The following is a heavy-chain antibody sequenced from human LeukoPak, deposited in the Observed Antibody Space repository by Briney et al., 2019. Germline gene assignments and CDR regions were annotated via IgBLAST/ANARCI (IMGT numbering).Heavy chain of an antibody. D-gene: IGHD1-26*01. V-gene: IGHV3-21*01. CDR1: GFTFSSYA. J-gene: IGHJ3*02. CDR3: ARDQEWELLGDDAFDI. Sequence: GGSLRLSCAASGFTFSSYAMSWVRQAPGKGLEWVSFISSSSSYIYYADSMKGRFTISRDNAKNSLYLQMNSLRAEDTAVYYCARDQEWELLGDDAFDIWGQGTMVTVSS. CDR2: ISSSSSYI.